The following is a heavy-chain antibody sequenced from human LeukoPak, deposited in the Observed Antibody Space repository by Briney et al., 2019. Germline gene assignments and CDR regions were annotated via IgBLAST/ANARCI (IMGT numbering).Heavy chain of an antibody. D-gene: IGHD2-2*02. Sequence: ASVKVSCKASGYTFTNYYMHWVRQAPGQGLEWLGLITPSGGSTWYAQKLQGRVAMTRDISTSTDYMELSSLRSEDTAVYYCANTSPSYYYMDVWGKGTTVTVSS. CDR3: ANTSPSYYYMDV. CDR1: GYTFTNYY. V-gene: IGHV1-46*04. CDR2: ITPSGGST. J-gene: IGHJ6*03.